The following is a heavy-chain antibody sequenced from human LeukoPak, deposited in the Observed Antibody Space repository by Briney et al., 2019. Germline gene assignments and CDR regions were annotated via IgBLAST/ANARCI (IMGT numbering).Heavy chain of an antibody. Sequence: GGSLRLSCAASGFTVSNNYMSWVRQAPGKGLEWVSVIYSGGSTNYADSVKGRFTISRDNSKNTLYLQMNSLRAEDTAVYYCARGGDYDFHYYYGMDVWGQGTTVTVSS. CDR1: GFTVSNNY. D-gene: IGHD5-12*01. CDR2: IYSGGST. J-gene: IGHJ6*02. V-gene: IGHV3-53*01. CDR3: ARGGDYDFHYYYGMDV.